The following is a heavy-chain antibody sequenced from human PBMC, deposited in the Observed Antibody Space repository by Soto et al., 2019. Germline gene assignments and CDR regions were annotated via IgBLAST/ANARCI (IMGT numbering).Heavy chain of an antibody. J-gene: IGHJ4*02. V-gene: IGHV3-23*01. CDR2: ISGSGGRT. CDR1: GFTFSSYA. CDR3: ATYCTRTTCHTY. Sequence: GGSLRLSCAASGFTFSSYAMSWVRQAPGKGLEWVSAISGSGGRTDYADSVKGRFTISRDNSMNTLYLHINSLRAEDTAVFYCATYCTRTTCHTYWAQGSPVTVSS. D-gene: IGHD2-2*01.